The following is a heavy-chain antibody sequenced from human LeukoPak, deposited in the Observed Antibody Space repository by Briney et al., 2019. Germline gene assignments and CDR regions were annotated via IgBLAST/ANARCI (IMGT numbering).Heavy chain of an antibody. CDR2: IGPHSTFT. CDR3: VREGEGPLSKDFDY. J-gene: IGHJ4*02. Sequence: ASVKVSCKSSGFTFTDHYIHWVRQGPGQGLEWMGYIGPHSTFTSSPQEFRGRVTMTRDASMSTAYMELTRLTSDVTAVYYCVREGEGPLSKDFDYWGQGTLVTVSS. V-gene: IGHV1-2*02. D-gene: IGHD2/OR15-2a*01. CDR1: GFTFTDHY.